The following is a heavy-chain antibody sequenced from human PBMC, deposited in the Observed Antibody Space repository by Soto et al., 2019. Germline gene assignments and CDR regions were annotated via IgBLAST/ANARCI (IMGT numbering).Heavy chain of an antibody. D-gene: IGHD2-15*01. CDR3: VAEDIVVVVAASDFYY. V-gene: IGHV3-23*01. Sequence: EVQLLESGGGLVQPGGSLRLSCAASGFTFSSYAMSWVRQAPGKGLEWVSAISGSGGSTYYADSVKGRFTISRDNSKNKLYLQMNSLRAEDTAVYYCVAEDIVVVVAASDFYYWCQGTLVTVSS. CDR2: ISGSGGST. CDR1: GFTFSSYA. J-gene: IGHJ4*02.